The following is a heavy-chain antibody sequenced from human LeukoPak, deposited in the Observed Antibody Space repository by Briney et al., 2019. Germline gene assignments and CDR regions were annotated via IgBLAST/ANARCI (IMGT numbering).Heavy chain of an antibody. CDR2: IKQDGSEK. J-gene: IGHJ4*02. CDR3: ARTPVLAFGPDY. D-gene: IGHD3-3*02. Sequence: GGSLRLSCAASGFTFSSYSMDWVRQAPGKGLEWVANIKQDGSEKYYVDSVKGRFTISRDNAKNSLYLQMNSLRAEDTAVYYCARTPVLAFGPDYWGQGTLVTVSS. V-gene: IGHV3-7*01. CDR1: GFTFSSYS.